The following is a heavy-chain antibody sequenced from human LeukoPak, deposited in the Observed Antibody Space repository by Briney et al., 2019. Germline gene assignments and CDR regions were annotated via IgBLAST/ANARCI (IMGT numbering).Heavy chain of an antibody. D-gene: IGHD6-13*01. V-gene: IGHV3-9*01. Sequence: GGSLRLSCAASGFTFDDYAINWVRQAPGKGLEWVSRISWDSSIIDFADSVKGRFTISRDNAKNSVYLDLSSLSAEYTALHYFGKDVLIAAIVPGNTFDVGGEGRMVTVYS. CDR1: GFTFDDYA. J-gene: IGHJ3*01. CDR2: ISWDSSII. CDR3: GKDVLIAAIVPGNTFDV.